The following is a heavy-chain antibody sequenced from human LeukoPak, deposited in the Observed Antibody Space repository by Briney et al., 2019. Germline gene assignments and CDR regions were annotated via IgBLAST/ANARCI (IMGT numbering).Heavy chain of an antibody. V-gene: IGHV1-2*04. Sequence: ASVKVSCKASGYTFIGYYMHWVRQAPGQGLEWMGWINPNSGGTNYAQKFQGWVTMTRDTSISTAYMELSRLRSDDTAVYYCARDQYYDSSNYYGMDVWGQGTTVTVSS. J-gene: IGHJ6*02. CDR3: ARDQYYDSSNYYGMDV. CDR2: INPNSGGT. CDR1: GYTFIGYY. D-gene: IGHD3-22*01.